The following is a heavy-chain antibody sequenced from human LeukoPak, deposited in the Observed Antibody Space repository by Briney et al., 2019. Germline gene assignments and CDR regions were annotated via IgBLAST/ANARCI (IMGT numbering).Heavy chain of an antibody. CDR2: IYYSGTT. CDR3: AREDPQTTVPEGLDV. D-gene: IGHD4-17*01. V-gene: IGHV4-59*01. Sequence: SEALSLTCAVSGGSIGSYYWSWLRQPPGRGLEWIGYIYYSGTTNYNPSLKSRVTISVDTSKNQFSQKLTSVTAADTAVYYCAREDPQTTVPEGLDVWGQGTTVTVPS. J-gene: IGHJ6*02. CDR1: GGSIGSYY.